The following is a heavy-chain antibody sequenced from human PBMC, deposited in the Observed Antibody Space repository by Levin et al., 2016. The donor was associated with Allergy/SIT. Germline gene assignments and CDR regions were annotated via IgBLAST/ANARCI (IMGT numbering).Heavy chain of an antibody. Sequence: SETLSLTCTVSGGSIGNYYWSWIRQPPGKGLEWIGYLYNSGSTDYNPSLKSRVTISVDMSKNQLSLRLSSVTAADTAVYYCARPMTTDYYYGLDVWGQGTSVTVSS. V-gene: IGHV4-59*08. D-gene: IGHD4-11*01. CDR3: ARPMTTDYYYGLDV. CDR1: GGSIGNYY. CDR2: LYNSGST. J-gene: IGHJ6*02.